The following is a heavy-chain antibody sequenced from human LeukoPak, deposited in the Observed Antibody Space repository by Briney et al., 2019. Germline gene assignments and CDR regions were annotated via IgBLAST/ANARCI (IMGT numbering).Heavy chain of an antibody. J-gene: IGHJ4*02. D-gene: IGHD6-13*01. CDR1: GYSFTSYW. V-gene: IGHV5-51*01. Sequence: RPGESLKISCKGSGYSFTSYWIGWVRQMPGKGLEWMGIIYPSDSETRYSPSFQGQVTLSVDKSISTAYLQWSSLKASDTAMYYCARQVSAASDYWGQGTLVTVSS. CDR2: IYPSDSET. CDR3: ARQVSAASDY.